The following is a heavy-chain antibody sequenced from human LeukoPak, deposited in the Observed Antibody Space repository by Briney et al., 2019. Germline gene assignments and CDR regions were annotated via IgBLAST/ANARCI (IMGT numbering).Heavy chain of an antibody. J-gene: IGHJ3*02. CDR1: GYTFRTYW. D-gene: IGHD1-26*01. V-gene: IGHV5-51*01. CDR2: IYHDDSSN. CDR3: ARHFTGGDGFDI. Sequence: GGCLKISFKGSGYTFRTYWIGRVRQMPGKGLEWMGIIYHDDSSNRYNPSFQGQVTFSADKSINTAYLLWSSLEAADTAMYYCARHFTGGDGFDIWGQGTKVIVSS.